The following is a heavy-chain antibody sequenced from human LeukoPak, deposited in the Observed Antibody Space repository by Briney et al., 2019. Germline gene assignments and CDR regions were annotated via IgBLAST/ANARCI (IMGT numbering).Heavy chain of an antibody. CDR2: IGAYNGNT. D-gene: IGHD3-10*01. CDR1: GYTFTSYG. Sequence: ASVKVSCKASGYTFTSYGISWVRQAPGQGLEWMGWIGAYNGNTNYAQKLQGRVTMTTDTSTSTAYMELRSLRSDDTAVYYCARGRVLLWFGELSYDAFDIWGQGTMVTVSS. V-gene: IGHV1-18*01. J-gene: IGHJ3*02. CDR3: ARGRVLLWFGELSYDAFDI.